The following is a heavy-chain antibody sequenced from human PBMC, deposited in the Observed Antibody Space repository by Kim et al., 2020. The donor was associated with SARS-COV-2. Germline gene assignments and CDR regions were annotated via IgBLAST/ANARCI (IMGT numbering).Heavy chain of an antibody. Sequence: GGSLRLSCAASGFTFSSYGMHWVRQAPGKGLEWVAVIWYDGSNKYYADSVQGRSTISRDNSKNTLYRQMNSLRAEDTAVYYCARDPGVSRGYDYWGQAT. D-gene: IGHD3-22*01. V-gene: IGHV3-33*01. CDR1: GFTFSSYG. CDR3: ARDPGVSRGYDY. CDR2: IWYDGSNK. J-gene: IGHJ4*02.